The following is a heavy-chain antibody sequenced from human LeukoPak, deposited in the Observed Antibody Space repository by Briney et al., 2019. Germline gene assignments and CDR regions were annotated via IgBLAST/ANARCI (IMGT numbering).Heavy chain of an antibody. D-gene: IGHD2-2*01. CDR2: IYSSGST. CDR3: ARALYCSSTSCFYFDY. J-gene: IGHJ4*02. Sequence: SETLSLTCTVSGGSISSYYWSWIRQPAGKGLEWIGRIYSSGSTNYNPSLKSRVTMSVDTSKNQFSLKLTSVTAADTALYYCARALYCSSTSCFYFDYWGQGTLVTVSS. CDR1: GGSISSYY. V-gene: IGHV4-4*07.